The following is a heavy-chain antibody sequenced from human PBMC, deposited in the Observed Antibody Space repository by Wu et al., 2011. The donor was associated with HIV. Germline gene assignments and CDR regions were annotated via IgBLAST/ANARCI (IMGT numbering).Heavy chain of an antibody. Sequence: QVQLVQSGAEVKKPGSSVNISCRASGGTFSNCIVSWVRQSPGHGLEWMGGITPPFGSANYAQNFQGRVTITTDRSTSTAYMELSSLRSEDTAVYYCASQPPSMIRGIIYNWFESWGQGTQVTVSS. CDR1: GGTFSNCI. V-gene: IGHV1-69*05. D-gene: IGHD3-10*01. CDR3: ASQPPSMIRGIIYNWFES. CDR2: ITPPFGSA. J-gene: IGHJ5*01.